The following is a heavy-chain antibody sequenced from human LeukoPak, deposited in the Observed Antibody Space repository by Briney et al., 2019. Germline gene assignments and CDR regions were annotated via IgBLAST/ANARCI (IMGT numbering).Heavy chain of an antibody. CDR1: GFTFSNAW. J-gene: IGHJ4*02. Sequence: PGGSLRLSCEASGFTFSNAWMSWVRQAPGKGLEWVGRIKSKADGGTTDYAAPVKGRFTISRDDSKNTLYMQLNSLKTEDTAVYYCTIDGGTTDFAYWGQGTLVTVSS. D-gene: IGHD1-1*01. CDR3: TIDGGTTDFAY. CDR2: IKSKADGGTT. V-gene: IGHV3-15*01.